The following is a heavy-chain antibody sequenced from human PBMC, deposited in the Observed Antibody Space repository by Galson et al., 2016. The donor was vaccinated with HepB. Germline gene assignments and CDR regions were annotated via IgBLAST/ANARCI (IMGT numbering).Heavy chain of an antibody. CDR2: IFPGDSDI. CDR3: ATRTYCSGGGCWNS. D-gene: IGHD2-15*01. CDR1: GYNFNNSW. J-gene: IGHJ4*02. V-gene: IGHV5-51*01. Sequence: QSGAEVKKPGDSLKISCKGSGYNFNNSWIAWVRQMPGKGLEWMAIIFPGDSDITYGPSFQGHVTISADKSIGAAYLQWSSLRASDTAMYFCATRTYCSGGGCWNSWGQGTLVIVSS.